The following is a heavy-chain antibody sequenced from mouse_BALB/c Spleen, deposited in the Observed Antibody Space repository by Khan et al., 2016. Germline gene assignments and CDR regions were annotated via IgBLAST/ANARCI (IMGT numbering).Heavy chain of an antibody. Sequence: VQLQEAGPELVKPGASVKISCKASGYTFTDYYINWVKQKPGQGLEWIGWFYPGSGNTKYNEKFKGKATWPGAASSRTAYMQRSSLPSEDTAVYFCASRVGAYAWFAYWGHGTLVTVSA. V-gene: IGHV1-84*02. CDR1: GYTFTDYY. CDR3: ASRVGAYAWFAY. J-gene: IGHJ3*01. CDR2: FYPGSGNT. D-gene: IGHD1-1*02.